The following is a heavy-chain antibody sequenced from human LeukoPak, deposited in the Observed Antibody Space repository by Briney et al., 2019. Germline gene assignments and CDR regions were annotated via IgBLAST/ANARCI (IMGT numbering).Heavy chain of an antibody. CDR2: INHNGGGT. CDR3: ARGDVWLSLNY. Sequence: AAVKVSCKTSAYTFIDYYIHWVRQAPGQGLEWMGWINHNGGGTNYAQNFQGRVTMTRDTSISTAYMEMSRLTSDDTAVYYCARGDVWLSLNYWGQGTLITASS. CDR1: AYTFIDYY. V-gene: IGHV1-2*02. J-gene: IGHJ4*02. D-gene: IGHD2-21*01.